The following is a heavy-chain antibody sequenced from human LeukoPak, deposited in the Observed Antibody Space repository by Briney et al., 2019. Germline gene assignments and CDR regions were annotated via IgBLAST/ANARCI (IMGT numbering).Heavy chain of an antibody. Sequence: SETLSLTCNVSGGSITSHSWNWIRQSPGKGLEWIGYSYYSGTTNYSPSLKSRVTISLDTSKNQFSLKLSSVTAADTAVYYCARDSGSSYYTYWGQGILVTVSS. CDR3: ARDSGSSYYTY. J-gene: IGHJ4*02. CDR1: GGSITSHS. CDR2: SYYSGTT. V-gene: IGHV4-59*11. D-gene: IGHD2-15*01.